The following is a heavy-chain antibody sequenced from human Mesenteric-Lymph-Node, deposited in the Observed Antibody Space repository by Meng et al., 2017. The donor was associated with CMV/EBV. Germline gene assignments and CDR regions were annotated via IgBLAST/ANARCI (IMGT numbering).Heavy chain of an antibody. V-gene: IGHV4-39*07. CDR3: ARGEYSGPDY. J-gene: IGHJ4*02. CDR1: GGPISSSSYY. D-gene: IGHD6-6*01. Sequence: SETLSLTCTVSGGPISSSSYYWGWIRQPPGKGLEWIGSIYYSGSTYYNPSLKSRVTISVDTSKNQFSLKLSSVTAADTAVYYCARGEYSGPDYWGQGTLVTVSS. CDR2: IYYSGST.